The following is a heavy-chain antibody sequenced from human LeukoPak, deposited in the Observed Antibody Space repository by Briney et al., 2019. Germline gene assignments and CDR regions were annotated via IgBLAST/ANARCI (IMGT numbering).Heavy chain of an antibody. CDR1: GFTFRSYG. CDR3: AKGTTYIYYPDSSGYPPAWDY. D-gene: IGHD3-22*01. CDR2: ISYDDSKK. J-gene: IGHJ4*02. V-gene: IGHV3-30*18. Sequence: GRSLRLSCAASGFTFRSYGMHWVRQAPGKGLEWVAVISYDDSKKYYADSVGGRFTISRDNSKNTLFLQMNSLRAEDTAVYYCAKGTTYIYYPDSSGYPPAWDYWGQGTLVTVSS.